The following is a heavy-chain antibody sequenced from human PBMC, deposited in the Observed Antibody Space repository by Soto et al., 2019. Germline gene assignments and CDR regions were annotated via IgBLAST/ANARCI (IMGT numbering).Heavy chain of an antibody. D-gene: IGHD3-3*01. Sequence: PSETLSLTCTVSGGSISSYYWSWIRQPPGKGLEWIGSIYYSGSTYYNPSLKSRVTISVDTSKNQFSLKLSSVTAADTAVYYCAGAYYDFWSGSFDYWGQGTLVTVSS. V-gene: IGHV4-59*05. J-gene: IGHJ4*02. CDR1: GGSISSYY. CDR3: AGAYYDFWSGSFDY. CDR2: IYYSGST.